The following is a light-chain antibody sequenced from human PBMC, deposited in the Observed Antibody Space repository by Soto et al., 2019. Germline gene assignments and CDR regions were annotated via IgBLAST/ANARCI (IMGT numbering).Light chain of an antibody. Sequence: IQLTQSPSSLSASVGDRVTITCRASQGISSYLAWYPQKPGKAPKLLIYAASIFQSVVPSRFIGSGSDAGYTRTINSLQPEDFAAYDCQHHSGYPLTFGGGTKVESK. V-gene: IGKV1-9*01. CDR1: QGISSY. CDR3: QHHSGYPLT. J-gene: IGKJ4*01. CDR2: AAS.